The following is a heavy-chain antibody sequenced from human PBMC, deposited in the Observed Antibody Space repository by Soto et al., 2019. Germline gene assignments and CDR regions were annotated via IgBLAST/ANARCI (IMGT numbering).Heavy chain of an antibody. CDR1: GFTFSSYS. D-gene: IGHD5-12*01. Sequence: EVQLVESGGGLVKPGGSLRLSCAASGFTFSSYSMNWVRQAPGKGLEWVSSISSSSSYIYYADSVKGRFPIARDNAKNSLYMKMNRQCAENTGVYYCAKDPGRIVATNADFDYWCQGTLVTVSS. V-gene: IGHV3-21*01. CDR2: ISSSSSYI. CDR3: AKDPGRIVATNADFDY. J-gene: IGHJ4*02.